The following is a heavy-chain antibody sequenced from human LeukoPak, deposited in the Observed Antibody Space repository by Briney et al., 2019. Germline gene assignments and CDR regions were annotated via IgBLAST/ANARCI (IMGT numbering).Heavy chain of an antibody. CDR1: GYTFTSYD. CDR2: MNPNSGNT. V-gene: IGHV1-8*01. J-gene: IGHJ6*02. Sequence: ASVKVSCKASGYTFTSYDINWVRQATGQGLEWMGWMNPNSGNTGYAQKFQGRVTMTRDTSISTAYMELSRLRSDDTAVYYCARGEPDDNYYYYGMDVWGQGTTVTVSS. CDR3: ARGEPDDNYYYYGMDV. D-gene: IGHD1-14*01.